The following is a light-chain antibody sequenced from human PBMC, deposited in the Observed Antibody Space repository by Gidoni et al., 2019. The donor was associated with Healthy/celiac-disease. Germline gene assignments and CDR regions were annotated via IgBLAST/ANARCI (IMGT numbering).Light chain of an antibody. CDR2: GAS. V-gene: IGKV3-20*01. CDR3: QKYGSSILT. J-gene: IGKJ4*01. Sequence: ELVLTQSPGTLSLSPGERATLSCRASQSVSSSYLAWYQQKPGQARRLLIYGASSRATGIPDRFSGSGSGTDFTLTISRLEPEDFAVYYCQKYGSSILTFGGGTKVEIK. CDR1: QSVSSSY.